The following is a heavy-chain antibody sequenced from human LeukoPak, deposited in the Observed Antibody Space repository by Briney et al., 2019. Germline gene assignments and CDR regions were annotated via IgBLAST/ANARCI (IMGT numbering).Heavy chain of an antibody. V-gene: IGHV3-7*01. J-gene: IGHJ6*03. Sequence: GGSLRLSCAASGFTFSSYEMNWVRQAPGKGLEWVANIKQDGSEKYYVDSVKGRFTISRDNAKNSLYLQMNSLRAEDTAVYYCARDARTASAYYYYMDVWGKGTTVTVSS. CDR3: ARDARTASAYYYYMDV. D-gene: IGHD5-18*01. CDR2: IKQDGSEK. CDR1: GFTFSSYE.